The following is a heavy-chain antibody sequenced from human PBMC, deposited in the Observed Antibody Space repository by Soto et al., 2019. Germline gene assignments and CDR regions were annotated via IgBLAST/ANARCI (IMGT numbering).Heavy chain of an antibody. V-gene: IGHV4-4*02. CDR1: GGSISSSNW. D-gene: IGHD6-19*01. CDR2: IYHSGST. CDR3: ARVGSSGWCFDY. Sequence: QVQLQESGPGLVKPSGTLSLTCAVSGGSISSSNWWSWVRQPPGKGLEWIGEIYHSGSTNYNPSLKSRVTIPVDKSQNPFSLNLSSVTAADAAVYYCARVGSSGWCFDYWGRGTLVTVSS. J-gene: IGHJ4*02.